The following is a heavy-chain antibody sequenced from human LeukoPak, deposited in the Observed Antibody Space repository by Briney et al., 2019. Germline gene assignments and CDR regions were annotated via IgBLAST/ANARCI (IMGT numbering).Heavy chain of an antibody. CDR2: IIPILGIA. CDR3: ASGSYGLFDY. Sequence: ASVKVSCKASGGTFSSYAISWVRQAPGQGLEWMGRIIPILGIANYAQKFQGRVTITADKSTSTAYMELSSLRSEDTAVYYCASGSYGLFDYWDQGTLVTVSS. CDR1: GGTFSSYA. V-gene: IGHV1-69*04. D-gene: IGHD1-26*01. J-gene: IGHJ4*02.